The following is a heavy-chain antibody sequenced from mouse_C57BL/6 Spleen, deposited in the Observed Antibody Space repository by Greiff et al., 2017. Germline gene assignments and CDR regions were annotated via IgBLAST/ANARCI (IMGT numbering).Heavy chain of an antibody. Sequence: EVKLVESGGGLVKPGGSLKLSCAASGFTFSSYAMSWVRQTPEKRLEWVATISDGGSYTCYPDNVKGRFTISRDNAKNNLYLQMSHLKSEDTAMYYCAREDGYAMDYWGQGTSVTVSS. J-gene: IGHJ4*01. CDR1: GFTFSSYA. CDR3: AREDGYAMDY. V-gene: IGHV5-4*01. CDR2: ISDGGSYT.